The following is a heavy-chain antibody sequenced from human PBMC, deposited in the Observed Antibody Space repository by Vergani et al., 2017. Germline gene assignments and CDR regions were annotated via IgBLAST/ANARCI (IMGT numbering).Heavy chain of an antibody. D-gene: IGHD6-13*01. CDR2: IWYDGSNK. J-gene: IGHJ6*03. CDR1: GFTFSSYG. Sequence: QVQLVESGGGVVQPGRSLRLSCAASGFTFSSYGMHWVRQAPGKGLEWVAVIWYDGSNKYYADSVKGRFTISRDNSKKTLYLQMNSLRAEDTAVYYCAGPAAIPGYGSSWRTDGSYMDVWGKGTTVTVSS. V-gene: IGHV3-33*01. CDR3: AGPAAIPGYGSSWRTDGSYMDV.